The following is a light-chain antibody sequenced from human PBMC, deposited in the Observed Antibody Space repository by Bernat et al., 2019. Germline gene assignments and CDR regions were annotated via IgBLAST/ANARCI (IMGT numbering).Light chain of an antibody. CDR1: SSNIGAGYD. V-gene: IGLV1-40*01. J-gene: IGLJ3*02. Sequence: QSVLTQPPSVSGAPGQRVTISCTGSSSNIGAGYDVHWYQQLPGTAPKLLIYGNSNRPSGVPDRFSGSKSGTSASLAITGLQAEDEADYYGQSYDSSLSGPYGVFGGGTKLTVL. CDR3: QSYDSSLSGPYGV. CDR2: GNS.